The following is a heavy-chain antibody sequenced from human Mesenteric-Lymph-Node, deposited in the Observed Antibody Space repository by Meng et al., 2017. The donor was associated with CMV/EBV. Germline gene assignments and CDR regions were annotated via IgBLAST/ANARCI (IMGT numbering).Heavy chain of an antibody. Sequence: ETLSLTCAASGFTFSSYSMNWVRQAPGKGLEWVSSISSSSSYIYYADSVKGRFTISRDNAKNSLYLQMNSLRAEDTAVYYCARAPFPGGWYDYWGQGTLVTVSS. CDR3: ARAPFPGGWYDY. CDR1: GFTFSSYS. D-gene: IGHD6-19*01. J-gene: IGHJ4*02. V-gene: IGHV3-21*01. CDR2: ISSSSSYI.